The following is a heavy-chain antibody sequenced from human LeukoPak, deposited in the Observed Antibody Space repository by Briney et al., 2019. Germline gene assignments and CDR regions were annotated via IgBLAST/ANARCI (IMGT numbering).Heavy chain of an antibody. CDR1: GYTFTGYY. Sequence: ASVKVSCKASGYTFTGYYMHWVRQAPGQGLEWMGWINPNSGGTNYAQKFQGRVTKTRDTSTSTAYMELSRLRSDDTAVYYCARDQLWLEGFDIWGQGTMVTVSS. CDR3: ARDQLWLEGFDI. CDR2: INPNSGGT. J-gene: IGHJ3*02. V-gene: IGHV1-2*02. D-gene: IGHD5-18*01.